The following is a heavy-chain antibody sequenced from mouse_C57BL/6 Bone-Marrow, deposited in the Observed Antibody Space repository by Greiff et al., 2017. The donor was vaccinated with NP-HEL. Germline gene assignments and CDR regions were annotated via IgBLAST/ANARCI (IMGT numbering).Heavy chain of an antibody. CDR3: AREGGRYAMDY. CDR2: IDPSDSYT. CDR1: GYTFTSYW. Sequence: QVQLKQPGAELVMPGASVKLSCKASGYTFTSYWMHWVKQRPGQGLEWIGEIDPSDSYTNYNQKFKGKSTLTVDKSSSTAYMQLSSLTSEDSAVYYCAREGGRYAMDYWGQGTSVTVSS. V-gene: IGHV1-69*01. J-gene: IGHJ4*01.